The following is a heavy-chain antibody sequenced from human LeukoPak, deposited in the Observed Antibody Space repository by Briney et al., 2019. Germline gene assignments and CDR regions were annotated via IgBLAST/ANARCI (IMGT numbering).Heavy chain of an antibody. CDR3: ARALHSSSISYFDY. CDR1: GGSISSYY. V-gene: IGHV4-59*01. D-gene: IGHD6-6*01. J-gene: IGHJ4*02. Sequence: SETLSLTCTVSGGSISSYYWSWIRQPPGKGLEWIGYIYYSGSTNYNPSLKSRVTISVDTSKNQFSLKLSSVTAADTAVYYCARALHSSSISYFDYWGQGTLVTVSS. CDR2: IYYSGST.